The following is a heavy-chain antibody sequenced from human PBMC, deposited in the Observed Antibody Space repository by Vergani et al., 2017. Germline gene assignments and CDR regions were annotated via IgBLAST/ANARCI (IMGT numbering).Heavy chain of an antibody. J-gene: IGHJ4*02. Sequence: EVQLVESGGGLVQPGGSLRLSCSASGFTFSSCVLHWVRQAPGKGLEYVSAINNNGVNTYYADSVKGRFTISRDNSKNTLYLQMSSLRAEDTAVYYCAKDASGIAAAGDYFDYWGQGTLVTVSS. D-gene: IGHD6-13*01. CDR3: AKDASGIAAAGDYFDY. CDR1: GFTFSSCV. V-gene: IGHV3-64D*06. CDR2: INNNGVNT.